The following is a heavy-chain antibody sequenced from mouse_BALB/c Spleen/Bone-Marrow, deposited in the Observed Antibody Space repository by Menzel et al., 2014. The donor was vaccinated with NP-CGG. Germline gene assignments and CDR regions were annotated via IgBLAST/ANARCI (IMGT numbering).Heavy chain of an antibody. CDR3: ARLYYYGQFAY. V-gene: IGHV4-1*02. CDR2: INPDSSTI. CDR1: GFDFSRYW. D-gene: IGHD1-1*01. Sequence: DVHLVESGGGLVQPGGSLKLSCAASGFDFSRYWMSWVRQAPGKGLERIGEINPDSSTINYTPSLKDKFIIPRDNAKNTLYLQMSKVRSEDTALYYCARLYYYGQFAYWGQGTLVTVSA. J-gene: IGHJ3*01.